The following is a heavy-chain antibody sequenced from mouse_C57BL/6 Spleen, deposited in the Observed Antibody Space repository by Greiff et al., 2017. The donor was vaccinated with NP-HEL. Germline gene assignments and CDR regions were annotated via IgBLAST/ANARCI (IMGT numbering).Heavy chain of an antibody. CDR3: ARSIYDDDYLDY. V-gene: IGHV7-3*01. J-gene: IGHJ2*01. CDR1: GFTFTDYY. D-gene: IGHD2-3*01. CDR2: IRNKAIGYTT. Sequence: EVNVVESGGGLVQPGGSLSLSCAASGFTFTDYYMSWVRQPPGKALEWLGFIRNKAIGYTTEYSASVKGRFTISRDNSQSILYLQMNALRAEDSATYYCARSIYDDDYLDYWGQGTTLTVSS.